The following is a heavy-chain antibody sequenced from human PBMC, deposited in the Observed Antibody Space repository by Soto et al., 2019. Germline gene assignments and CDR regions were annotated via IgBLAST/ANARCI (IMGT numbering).Heavy chain of an antibody. CDR1: GYTFSSYG. CDR3: AGSGYCSSISCQYYFDY. CDR2: ISAYNGNT. Sequence: QVQLVQSGAEVKKPGASVKVSCKASGYTFSSYGISWVRQAPGQGLEWMGWISAYNGNTDHAQKLQGRVTMTADTSTGTAYMEVRSLRSDDTAVYYCAGSGYCSSISCQYYFDYWGQGTLVTVSS. J-gene: IGHJ4*02. D-gene: IGHD2-2*01. V-gene: IGHV1-18*01.